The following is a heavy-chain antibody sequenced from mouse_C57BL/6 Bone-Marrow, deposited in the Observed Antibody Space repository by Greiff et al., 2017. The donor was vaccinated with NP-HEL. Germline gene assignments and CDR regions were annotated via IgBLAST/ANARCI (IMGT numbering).Heavy chain of an antibody. V-gene: IGHV5-4*01. D-gene: IGHD1-1*01. Sequence: EVKLVESGGGLVKPGGSLKLSCAASGFTFSSYAMSWVRQTPEKRLEWVATISDGGSYTYYPDNVKGRFTISRDNAKNNLYLQMSHLKSEDTAMYYCAREIYYYGSSSLYYAMDYWGQGTSVTVSS. CDR1: GFTFSSYA. CDR2: ISDGGSYT. CDR3: AREIYYYGSSSLYYAMDY. J-gene: IGHJ4*01.